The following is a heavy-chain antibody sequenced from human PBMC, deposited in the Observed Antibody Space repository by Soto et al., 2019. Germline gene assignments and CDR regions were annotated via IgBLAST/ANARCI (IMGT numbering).Heavy chain of an antibody. CDR1: GFSFSNYN. J-gene: IGHJ4*02. D-gene: IGHD3-3*01. CDR2: ITDSSDTV. CDR3: ARDFGHGYYLDY. Sequence: EAQLVESGGGLVQPGGSLRLSCVASGFSFSNYNMNWVRQAPGKGLEWVSYITDSSDTVHYADSVRGRFTISRDNAESSLYLQMNSLRDEDTAVYFCARDFGHGYYLDYWGRGTLVTVSS. V-gene: IGHV3-48*02.